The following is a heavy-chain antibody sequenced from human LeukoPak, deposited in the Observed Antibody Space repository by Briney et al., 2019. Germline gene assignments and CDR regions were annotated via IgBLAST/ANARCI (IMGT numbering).Heavy chain of an antibody. D-gene: IGHD3-10*01. J-gene: IGHJ6*03. CDR1: GGSISSGSYY. CDR2: IYTSGST. Sequence: PSQTLSLTCTVSGGSISSGSYYWSSIRQPPGKGLEWIGRIYTSGSTNYNPSLKSRVTISVDTSKNQFSLKLSSVTAADTAVYYCARVRYYYYYMDVWGKGTTVTVSS. CDR3: ARVRYYYYYMDV. V-gene: IGHV4-61*02.